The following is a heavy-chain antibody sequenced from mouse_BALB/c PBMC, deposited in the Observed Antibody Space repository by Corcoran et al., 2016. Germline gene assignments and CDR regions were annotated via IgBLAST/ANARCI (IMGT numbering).Heavy chain of an antibody. Sequence: QVQLQQSGPELVKPGAFVKISCKASGYTFTSYDINWVKQRPGQGLEWIGWIYPGDGSTKYNEKFKGKATLTADKSSSTAYMQLSSLTSENSAVYFCARGSRLRLDYWGQGTTLTVSS. D-gene: IGHD2-2*01. V-gene: IGHV1S56*01. J-gene: IGHJ2*01. CDR2: IYPGDGST. CDR1: GYTFTSYD. CDR3: ARGSRLRLDY.